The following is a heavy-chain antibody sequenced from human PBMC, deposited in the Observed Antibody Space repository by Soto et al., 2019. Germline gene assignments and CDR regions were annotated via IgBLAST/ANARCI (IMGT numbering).Heavy chain of an antibody. CDR1: GGSISSGGYY. D-gene: IGHD6-19*01. Sequence: QVQLQESGPGLVKPSQTLSLTCTVSGGSISSGGYYWSWICQHPGKGLEWIGYIYYSGSTYYNPSLKSRVTISVDTSKNQFSLKLSSVTAADTAVYYCARDEAYSSGFTRYGMDVWGQGTTVTVSS. J-gene: IGHJ6*02. CDR2: IYYSGST. V-gene: IGHV4-31*03. CDR3: ARDEAYSSGFTRYGMDV.